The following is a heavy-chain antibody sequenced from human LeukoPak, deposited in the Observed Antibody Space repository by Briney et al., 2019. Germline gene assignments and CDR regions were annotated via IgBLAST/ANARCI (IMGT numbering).Heavy chain of an antibody. CDR2: IKQDGSEK. CDR1: GFTFSSYW. CDR3: AELGITMIGGV. V-gene: IGHV3-7*01. J-gene: IGHJ6*04. D-gene: IGHD3-10*02. Sequence: GGSLGLSCVASGFTFSSYWMSWVRQAPGRGLEWVANIKQDGSEKYYVDSVKGRFTISRDNAKNSLYLQMNSLRAEDTAVYYCAELGITMIGGVWGKGTTVTISS.